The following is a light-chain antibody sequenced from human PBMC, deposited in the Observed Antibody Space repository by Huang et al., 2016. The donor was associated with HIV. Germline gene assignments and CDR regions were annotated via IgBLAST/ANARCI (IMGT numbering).Light chain of an antibody. CDR3: QQSYSTLRYT. CDR1: QSISSS. J-gene: IGKJ2*01. Sequence: DIQMTQSPSSLSASVGDRVTITCRASQSISSSLNWYQQKPGKAPKLLIYAASSLQSGVPSRFSGSGSGTDFTLTISSLQPEDFATYYCQQSYSTLRYTFGQGTKLEIK. V-gene: IGKV1-39*01. CDR2: AAS.